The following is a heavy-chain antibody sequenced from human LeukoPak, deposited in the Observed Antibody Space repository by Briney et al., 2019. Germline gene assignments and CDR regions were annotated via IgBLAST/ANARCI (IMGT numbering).Heavy chain of an antibody. CDR2: INPRRGST. D-gene: IGHD6-13*01. CDR1: GGTFSSYA. V-gene: IGHV1-46*01. CDR3: TREGAAEAKNFDY. J-gene: IGHJ4*02. Sequence: GASVKVSCKASGGTFSSYAISWVRQAPGLGHEWMGIINPRRGSTRYAQKFQDRVVVTRDTSTSTVYMELSSLRADDTAVYYCTREGAAEAKNFDYWGQGTLVTVSS.